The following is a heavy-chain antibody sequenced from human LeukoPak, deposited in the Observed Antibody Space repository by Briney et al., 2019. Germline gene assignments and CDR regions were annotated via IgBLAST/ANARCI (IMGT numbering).Heavy chain of an antibody. CDR2: IYSGGNT. D-gene: IGHD3-22*01. J-gene: IGHJ3*02. V-gene: IGHV3-66*01. CDR3: AKHYYTSGYSGALDI. CDR1: GFTVSSNY. Sequence: GGSLRLSCAASGFTVSSNYMSWVRQAPGKGLEWVSVIYSGGNTYYADSVKGRFTISRDNSKNTLYLQMNSLRAEDTAVYYCAKHYYTSGYSGALDIWGQGTTVTVSA.